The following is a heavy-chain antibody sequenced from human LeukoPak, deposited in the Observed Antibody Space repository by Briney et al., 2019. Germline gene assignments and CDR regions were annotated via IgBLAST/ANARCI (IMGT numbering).Heavy chain of an antibody. D-gene: IGHD6-13*01. Sequence: SETLSLTCTVSGGSISSYYWSWIRQPPGKGLEWIGYIYYSGSTNYNPSLKSRVTISVDTSKNQFSLKLSSVTAADTAVYYCARGSGTEAAAVTYYYYYMDVWGKGTTVTISS. V-gene: IGHV4-59*01. CDR3: ARGSGTEAAAVTYYYYYMDV. CDR2: IYYSGST. J-gene: IGHJ6*03. CDR1: GGSISSYY.